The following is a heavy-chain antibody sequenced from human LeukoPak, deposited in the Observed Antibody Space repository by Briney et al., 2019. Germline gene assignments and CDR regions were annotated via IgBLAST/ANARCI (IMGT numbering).Heavy chain of an antibody. CDR1: GGTFSSYA. J-gene: IGHJ4*02. CDR2: IIPIFGTA. V-gene: IGHV1-69*01. Sequence: GSSVKVSCKASGGTFSSYAISWVRQAPGQGLEWMGEIIPIFGTANYAQKFQGRVTITADESTSTAYMELSSLRSEDTAVYYCARADYDSSGYYFFTVYFWGQGTLVTVSS. D-gene: IGHD3-22*01. CDR3: ARADYDSSGYYFFTVYF.